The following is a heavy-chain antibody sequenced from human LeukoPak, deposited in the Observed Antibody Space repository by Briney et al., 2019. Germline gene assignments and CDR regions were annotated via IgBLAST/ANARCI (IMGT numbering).Heavy chain of an antibody. J-gene: IGHJ4*02. CDR2: ISHSRRT. Sequence: SETLSLTCTVSGGTINSTSDYWGWLRHPPGKGLEWIGSISHSRRTYHNPSLKSRVTISVDTSKNQFSLNLSSVTAADTAVYYCARDREYYDSSGYLGDWGQGTLVTVSS. V-gene: IGHV4-39*07. D-gene: IGHD3-22*01. CDR3: ARDREYYDSSGYLGD. CDR1: GGTINSTSDY.